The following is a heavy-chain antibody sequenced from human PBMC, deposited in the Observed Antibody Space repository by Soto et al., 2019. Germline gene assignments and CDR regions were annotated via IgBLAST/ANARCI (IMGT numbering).Heavy chain of an antibody. V-gene: IGHV3-33*01. J-gene: IGHJ5*02. CDR1: GFTFSSYG. D-gene: IGHD3-22*01. CDR2: IWYDGSNK. CDR3: ARDKDSSGSPLGPSWFDP. Sequence: WSLRLSCAASGFTFSSYGMHWVRQAPGKGLEWVAVIWYDGSNKYYADSVKGRFTISRDNSKNTLYLQMNSLRAEDTAVYYCARDKDSSGSPLGPSWFDPWGQGTLVTVSS.